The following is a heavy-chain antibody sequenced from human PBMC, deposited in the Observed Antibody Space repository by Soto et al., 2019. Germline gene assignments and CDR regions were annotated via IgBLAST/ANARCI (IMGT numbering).Heavy chain of an antibody. CDR1: GGSISSSSYY. J-gene: IGHJ4*02. CDR2: IYYSGST. V-gene: IGHV4-39*01. Sequence: SVTLPITCTVSGGSISSSSYYWGWIRQPPGKGLEWIGSIYYSGSTYYNPSLKSRVTISVDTSKNQFSLKLSSVTAADTAVYYCARHTPAISISDHWGPGTLVTVSS. D-gene: IGHD2-15*01. CDR3: ARHTPAISISDH.